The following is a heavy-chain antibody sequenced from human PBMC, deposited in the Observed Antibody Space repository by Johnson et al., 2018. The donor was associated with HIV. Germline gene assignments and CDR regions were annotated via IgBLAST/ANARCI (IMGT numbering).Heavy chain of an antibody. D-gene: IGHD1-26*01. V-gene: IGHV3-30-3*01. CDR3: AREGGALDAFDI. CDR2: ISYDGSNK. CDR1: GFTFSSYA. J-gene: IGHJ3*02. Sequence: QMLLVESGGGVVQPGRSLRLSCAASGFTFSSYAMHWVRQAPGKGLEWVAVISYDGSNKYYADSVKGLFTISRDNSKNTLYLQMNSLRAEDTAVYYCAREGGALDAFDIWGQGTMVTVSS.